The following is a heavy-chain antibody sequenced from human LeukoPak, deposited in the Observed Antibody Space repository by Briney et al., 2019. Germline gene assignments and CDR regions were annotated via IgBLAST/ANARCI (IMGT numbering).Heavy chain of an antibody. CDR3: ARPYCFSTNCYTIDP. D-gene: IGHD2-2*02. V-gene: IGHV5-51*01. J-gene: IGHJ5*02. Sequence: GESLKISCKGSGYSFTSYWIGWVRQMPVKGLEWMGIIYPGDSDTRYSPSFQGQVTISADKSISTAYLQWSSLKASDTAMYYCARPYCFSTNCYTIDPWGQGTLVTVSS. CDR2: IYPGDSDT. CDR1: GYSFTSYW.